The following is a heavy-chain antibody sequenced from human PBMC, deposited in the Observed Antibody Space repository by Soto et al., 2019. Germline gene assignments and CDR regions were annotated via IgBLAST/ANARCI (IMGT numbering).Heavy chain of an antibody. CDR3: ARDLGVALATLTLDY. Sequence: EVQLVESGGGLVKPGGSLRLSCAASGFTFSTYSMNWVRQAPGKGLEWVADITTSSSFRFYADSVKGRFTISRDDAKNSLYLQMNSLRDEDTGVYYCARDLGVALATLTLDYWGQGTLVTVSS. CDR2: ITTSSSFR. D-gene: IGHD2-15*01. V-gene: IGHV3-21*01. CDR1: GFTFSTYS. J-gene: IGHJ4*02.